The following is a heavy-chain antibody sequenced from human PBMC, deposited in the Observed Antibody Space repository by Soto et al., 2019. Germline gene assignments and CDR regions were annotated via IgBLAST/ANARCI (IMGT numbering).Heavy chain of an antibody. V-gene: IGHV4-31*02. CDR2: IYYSGST. D-gene: IGHD3-22*01. CDR1: GGSSSSGGYC. J-gene: IGHJ4*02. CDR3: ASTYYNASSGPSDY. Sequence: SLTLPLTWTVSGGSSSSGGYCRSSVRQHPGKGLEWIGYIYYSGSTYYNPSLKSRVTISVDTSKNQFSLKLSSVTAADTAFYYCASTYYNASSGPSDYWGQGTLVTVSS.